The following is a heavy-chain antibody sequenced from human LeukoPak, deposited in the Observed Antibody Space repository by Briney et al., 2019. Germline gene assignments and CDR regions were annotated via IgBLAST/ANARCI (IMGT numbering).Heavy chain of an antibody. Sequence: SETLSLTCDVSGGFISSGTHYWMWVRQPVGKGLEWLGRIFTSGSPTYNSSLESRLIISIDKSKNQFSLKLRSVTAADTAVYYCARGRSYTFDYWGQGTLVTVSS. CDR2: IFTSGSP. CDR3: ARGRSYTFDY. V-gene: IGHV4-61*02. CDR1: GGFISSGTHY. J-gene: IGHJ4*02. D-gene: IGHD1-26*01.